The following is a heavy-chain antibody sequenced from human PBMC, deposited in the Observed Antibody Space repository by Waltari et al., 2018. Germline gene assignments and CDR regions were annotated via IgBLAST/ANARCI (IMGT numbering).Heavy chain of an antibody. Sequence: QVQLVQSGAAVKKPGASVKVSCKASGYTFTSYAMHLVRQAPGQRLEWMGWINAGNGNTKYSHKVKGRVTSTRDTSASTAYMELSSVRAEDTAWYYCAREWGVADAFDIWGQGTMVTVSS. J-gene: IGHJ3*02. CDR3: AREWGVADAFDI. V-gene: IGHV1-3*01. D-gene: IGHD3-16*01. CDR1: GYTFTSYA. CDR2: INAGNGNT.